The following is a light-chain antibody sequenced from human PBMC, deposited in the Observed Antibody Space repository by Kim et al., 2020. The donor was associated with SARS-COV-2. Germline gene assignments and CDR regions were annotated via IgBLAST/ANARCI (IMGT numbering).Light chain of an antibody. CDR2: RDI. V-gene: IGLV1-47*01. CDR1: SPNIGTNL. CDR3: AAWDDSLSGRV. Sequence: GDRVTVAWSESSPNIGTNLVYWNQQLPGTAPKLLIYRDILRPSGVPDRFSGSMSGTSASLAMSGLRSDDEAYYYCAAWDDSLSGRVFGGGTQLTVL. J-gene: IGLJ2*01.